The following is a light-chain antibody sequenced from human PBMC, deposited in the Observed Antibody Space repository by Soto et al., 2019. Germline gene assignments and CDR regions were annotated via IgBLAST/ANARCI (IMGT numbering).Light chain of an antibody. J-gene: IGKJ2*01. V-gene: IGKV3-20*01. CDR1: QSVRSTY. CDR2: GAS. CDR3: QQYGSSPYT. Sequence: EIVLTQSPVTLSLSPGERATLSCRASQSVRSTYLAWYQQKPGQAPRLLIYGASSRATGIPDRFSDSGSGTEFTLTISRLEPEDFAVYYCQQYGSSPYTFGQGTKLEIK.